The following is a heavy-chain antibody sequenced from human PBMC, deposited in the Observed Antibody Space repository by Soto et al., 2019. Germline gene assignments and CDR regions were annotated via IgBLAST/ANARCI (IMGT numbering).Heavy chain of an antibody. D-gene: IGHD5-12*01. Sequence: QVQLVQSGAEVRKPGASVTVSCRSSGDSFNDYYIHWVRQAPGQGFEWMGWINPNGGVTKYAQKFQGWVSMTRDTSIRTVYMQLSRLRSDDTAVDYCARESGGATATLDYYYFYMDVWGTGTTVTVSS. V-gene: IGHV1-2*04. CDR2: INPNGGVT. CDR1: GDSFNDYY. CDR3: ARESGGATATLDYYYFYMDV. J-gene: IGHJ6*03.